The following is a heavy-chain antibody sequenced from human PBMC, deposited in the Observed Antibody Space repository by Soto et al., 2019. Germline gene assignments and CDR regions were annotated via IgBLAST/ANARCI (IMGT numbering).Heavy chain of an antibody. J-gene: IGHJ4*02. V-gene: IGHV1-18*01. D-gene: IGHD1-1*01. CDR3: ARDINWNVDY. CDR1: GYTFSNYG. Sequence: QVHLVQSGTEVKKPGASVKVSCKTSGYTFSNYGISWVRQAPGQGLEWVGWVNVNDGRTNYAQNLQXXVXVSTDTSTSTAFMELRSLRSDDTAVYYCARDINWNVDYWGQGTLVTVSS. CDR2: VNVNDGRT.